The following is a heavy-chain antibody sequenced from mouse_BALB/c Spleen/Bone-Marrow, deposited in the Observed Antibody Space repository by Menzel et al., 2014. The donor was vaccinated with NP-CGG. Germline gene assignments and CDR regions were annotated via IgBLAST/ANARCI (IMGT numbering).Heavy chain of an antibody. CDR2: IFPGSDNT. Sequence: VQLQQSGPELVKPGASVKMSCKASGYSFTSYYIHWVKQRPGQGLEWIGWIFPGSDNTKYNEKFKGKATLTTDTPSSTAYMHLSSLTSEDSAVYFCARDWDEYYFDYWGQGTTLTVSS. V-gene: IGHV1-66*01. D-gene: IGHD4-1*01. CDR3: ARDWDEYYFDY. CDR1: GYSFTSYY. J-gene: IGHJ2*01.